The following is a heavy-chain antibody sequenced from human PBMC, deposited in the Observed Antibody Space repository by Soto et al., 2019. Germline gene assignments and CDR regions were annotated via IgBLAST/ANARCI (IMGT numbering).Heavy chain of an antibody. V-gene: IGHV2-5*01. Sequence: SGPTLVNPTQTLTLTCTFSGFSLSTGGLGVGWIRQPPGKALEWLALIYWNDDKRYSPSLKNRLTITRDTSKNQVVLTVTNMDPVDTATYYCARRDTPPTGPYFDSWGQGTLVTVSS. CDR3: ARRDTPPTGPYFDS. CDR2: IYWNDDK. J-gene: IGHJ4*02. D-gene: IGHD2-15*01. CDR1: GFSLSTGGLG.